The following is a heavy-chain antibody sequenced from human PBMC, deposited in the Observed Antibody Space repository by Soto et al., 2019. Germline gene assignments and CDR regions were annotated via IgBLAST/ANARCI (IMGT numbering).Heavy chain of an antibody. CDR1: GASITSSNW. V-gene: IGHV4-4*02. J-gene: IGHJ6*02. D-gene: IGHD6-13*01. Sequence: PSETLSLTCDVSGASITSSNWWSWVRQPPGKGLEWIGEINHSGSTNYNPSLKSRVTISVDTSKNQFSLKLSSVTAADTAVYYCARESIAAAGKGAYYYYYYGMDVWGQGTTVTVSS. CDR2: INHSGST. CDR3: ARESIAAAGKGAYYYYYYGMDV.